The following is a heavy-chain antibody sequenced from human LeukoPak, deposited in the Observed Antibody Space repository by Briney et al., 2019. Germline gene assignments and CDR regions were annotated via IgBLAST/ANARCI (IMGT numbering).Heavy chain of an antibody. V-gene: IGHV4-34*01. Sequence: KTSETLSLTCAVYGESFSGYYWSWIRQPPGKGLEWIGEINHSGSTNYNPSLKSRVTISVDTSKNQFSLKLSSVTAADTAVYYCARSWVPYSSRPFDYWGQGTLVTVSS. CDR2: INHSGST. D-gene: IGHD6-13*01. J-gene: IGHJ4*02. CDR3: ARSWVPYSSRPFDY. CDR1: GESFSGYY.